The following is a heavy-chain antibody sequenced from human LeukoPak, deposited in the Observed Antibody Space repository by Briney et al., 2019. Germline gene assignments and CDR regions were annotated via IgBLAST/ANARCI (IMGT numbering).Heavy chain of an antibody. J-gene: IGHJ3*02. CDR2: IHDSGRT. Sequence: SETLSLTCTVSGGSISSQYWNWIRQPPGKGLEWIGYIHDSGRTDYSPSLRSRVTMSMDTSKNQFSLKLTSVTAADTAVYYCARDPPEDILITFDIWGQGTMVTASS. D-gene: IGHD1-14*01. CDR1: GGSISSQY. V-gene: IGHV4-59*11. CDR3: ARDPPEDILITFDI.